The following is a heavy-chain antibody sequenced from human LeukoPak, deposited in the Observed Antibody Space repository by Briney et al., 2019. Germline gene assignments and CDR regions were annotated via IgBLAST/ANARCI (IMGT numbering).Heavy chain of an antibody. CDR2: IGWNSGGI. J-gene: IGHJ4*02. CDR3: VKVTAACFVDH. Sequence: GRSLRLSCAASGFTFDDYAMHWVRQAPGKGLEWVSGIGWNSGGIVYADSVKGRFTISRDNAKNSLYLQMNSLGAEDTAFYYCVKVTAACFVDHWGQGTLVTVSS. CDR1: GFTFDDYA. D-gene: IGHD2-21*02. V-gene: IGHV3-9*01.